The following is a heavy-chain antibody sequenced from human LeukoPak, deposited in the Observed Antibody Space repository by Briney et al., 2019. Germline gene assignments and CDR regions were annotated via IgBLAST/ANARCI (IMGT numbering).Heavy chain of an antibody. V-gene: IGHV1-69*06. CDR2: VIPFFGTA. CDR1: GGTFSSYT. CDR3: ARTLYVYSSGWIDS. D-gene: IGHD6-19*01. Sequence: SVKVSCKASGGTFSSYTISWVRQAPGQGLEWMGGVIPFFGTANYAQKFQGRVTITADKSTSTAYMELSSLRSEGTAVYYCARTLYVYSSGWIDSWGQGTLVTVSS. J-gene: IGHJ4*02.